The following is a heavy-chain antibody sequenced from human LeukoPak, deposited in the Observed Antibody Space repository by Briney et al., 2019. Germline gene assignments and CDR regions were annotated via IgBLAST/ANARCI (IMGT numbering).Heavy chain of an antibody. CDR3: ARADRLHGGPYLIGP. CDR1: GYSFTDYY. V-gene: IGHV1-2*02. CDR2: INPNSGGT. D-gene: IGHD3-16*01. J-gene: IGHJ5*02. Sequence: ASVKVSCKTSGYSFTDYYMQRVRQAPGQGLEWIGWINPNSGGTSSAQKFQGRITMTRDTSITTVYMEVSWLTSDDTAIYYCARADRLHGGPYLIGPWGQGTLVTVSS.